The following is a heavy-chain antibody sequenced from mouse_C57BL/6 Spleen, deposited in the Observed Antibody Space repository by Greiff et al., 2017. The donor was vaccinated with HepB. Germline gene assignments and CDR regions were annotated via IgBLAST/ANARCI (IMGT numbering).Heavy chain of an antibody. V-gene: IGHV1-50*01. CDR1: GYTFTSYW. Sequence: QVQLQQPGAELVKPGASVKLSCKASGYTFTSYWMQWVKQRPGQGLEWIGEIDPSDSYTNYNQKFKGKATLTVDTSSSTAYMQLSSLTSEASAVYYCACSYYSNYDYAMDYWGQGTSVTVSS. CDR2: IDPSDSYT. J-gene: IGHJ4*01. D-gene: IGHD2-5*01. CDR3: ACSYYSNYDYAMDY.